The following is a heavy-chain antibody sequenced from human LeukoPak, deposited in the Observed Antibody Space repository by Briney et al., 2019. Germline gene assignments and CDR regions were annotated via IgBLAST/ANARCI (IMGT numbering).Heavy chain of an antibody. CDR1: GYSISSGYY. CDR3: ARPIGGYCSSTSCYRGGAFDI. CDR2: IYHSGST. Sequence: SETLSLTCAVSGYSISSGYYWGWIRQPPGKGLEWIGSIYHSGSTYYNPSLKSRVTISVDTSKNQFSLKLSPVTAADTAVYYCARPIGGYCSSTSCYRGGAFDIWGQGTMVTVSS. J-gene: IGHJ3*02. V-gene: IGHV4-38-2*01. D-gene: IGHD2-2*02.